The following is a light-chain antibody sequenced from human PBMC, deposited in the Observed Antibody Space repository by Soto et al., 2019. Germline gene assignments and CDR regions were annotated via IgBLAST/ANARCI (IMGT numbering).Light chain of an antibody. CDR2: GAS. Sequence: MVMTQSPATLAVSAGERATLSCRASQSVSSNLAWYQQKPGQAPRLLIYGASTRATGIPARFSGSGSGTEFTLTISSLQSEDFAVYYCQQYNNWPPWTLGQGTKVDIK. CDR3: QQYNNWPPWT. J-gene: IGKJ1*01. V-gene: IGKV3-15*01. CDR1: QSVSSN.